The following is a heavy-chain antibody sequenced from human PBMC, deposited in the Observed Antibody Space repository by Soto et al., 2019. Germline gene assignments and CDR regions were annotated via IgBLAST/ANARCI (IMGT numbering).Heavy chain of an antibody. CDR3: ARADPFLYYYDSSGSVGFDY. CDR2: ISAYNGNT. Sequence: GASVKVSCKASGYTFTSYGISWVRQAPGQGLEWMGWISAYNGNTNYAQKLQGRVTMTTDTSTSTAYMELRSLRSDDTAVYYCARADPFLYYYDSSGSVGFDYWGQGTLVTVSS. CDR1: GYTFTSYG. V-gene: IGHV1-18*01. J-gene: IGHJ4*02. D-gene: IGHD3-22*01.